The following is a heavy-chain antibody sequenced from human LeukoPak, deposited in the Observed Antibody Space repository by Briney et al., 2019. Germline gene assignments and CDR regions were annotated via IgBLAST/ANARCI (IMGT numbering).Heavy chain of an antibody. V-gene: IGHV4-38-2*02. J-gene: IGHJ4*02. CDR3: ARAPEPIVVVIADSQTLFDY. CDR1: GYSISSGYY. Sequence: SETLSLTCTVSGYSISSGYYWGWIRQPPGKGLAWIGSIYHSGSTYYNPSLKSRVTISVDTSKNQFSLKLSSVTAADTAVYYCARAPEPIVVVIADSQTLFDYWGQGTLVTVSS. CDR2: IYHSGST. D-gene: IGHD2-21*01.